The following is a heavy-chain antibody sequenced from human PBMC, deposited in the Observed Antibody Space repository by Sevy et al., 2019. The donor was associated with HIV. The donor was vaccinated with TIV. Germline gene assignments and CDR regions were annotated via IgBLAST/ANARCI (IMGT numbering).Heavy chain of an antibody. CDR2: ISSDGNNM. Sequence: GGSLRLSCAASGFTFSDYYISWLRQAPGKGLEWVSYISSDGNNMFYADSVKGRFSIARDNAKKSLFLQMNSLRAEDTAVYYCGRVRRGDSSGYYYWYFDLWGRGTLVTVSS. CDR1: GFTFSDYY. V-gene: IGHV3-11*01. CDR3: GRVRRGDSSGYYYWYFDL. J-gene: IGHJ2*01. D-gene: IGHD3-22*01.